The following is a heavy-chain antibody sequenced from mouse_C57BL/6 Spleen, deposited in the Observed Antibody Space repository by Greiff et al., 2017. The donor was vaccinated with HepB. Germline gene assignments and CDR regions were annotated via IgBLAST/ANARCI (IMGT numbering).Heavy chain of an antibody. V-gene: IGHV1-50*01. J-gene: IGHJ2*01. D-gene: IGHD1-1*01. CDR2: IDPSDCHT. CDR1: GYTFTSYW. Sequence: VQLQQPGAELVKPGASVKLSCKASGYTFTSYWMQWVKQRPGQGLEWIGEIDPSDCHTNYNQKFKGKATLTVDTSSSTAYMQLSSLTSEDSAVYYCARRSTTDIDYWGQGTTLTVSS. CDR3: ARRSTTDIDY.